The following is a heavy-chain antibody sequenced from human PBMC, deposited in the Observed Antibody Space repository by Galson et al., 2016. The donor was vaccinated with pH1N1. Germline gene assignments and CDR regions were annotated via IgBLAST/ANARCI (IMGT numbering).Heavy chain of an antibody. D-gene: IGHD3-3*01. J-gene: IGHJ4*02. CDR2: IKQDGSQK. CDR1: GFTFSTYW. Sequence: SLRLSCAASGFTFSTYWMHWVRPAPGKGLEWVANIKQDGSQKYYVDSVEGRFTISRDNAENSLYLQMNSLRGEDTAVYYCARGIGGRDSYWGQGTLVTVSS. V-gene: IGHV3-7*05. CDR3: ARGIGGRDSY.